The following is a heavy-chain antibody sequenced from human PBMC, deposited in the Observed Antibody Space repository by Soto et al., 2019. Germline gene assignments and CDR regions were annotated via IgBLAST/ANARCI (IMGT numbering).Heavy chain of an antibody. CDR3: ARDHRGGNSGGRFDP. CDR1: GYTFTGYG. V-gene: IGHV1-18*01. D-gene: IGHD2-21*02. CDR2: ISTYNGNT. J-gene: IGHJ5*02. Sequence: QVQLVQSGAEVKKPGASVKVPCKASGYTFTGYGITWVRQAPGQGLEWMGWISTYNGNTHYAQKFQGRVTMTTDTSTSTAYMELRSLRSDDTAVYYCARDHRGGNSGGRFDPWGQGTLVTVSS.